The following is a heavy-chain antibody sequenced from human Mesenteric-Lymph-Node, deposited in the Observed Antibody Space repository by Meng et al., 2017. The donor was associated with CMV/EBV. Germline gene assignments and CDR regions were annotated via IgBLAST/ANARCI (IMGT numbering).Heavy chain of an antibody. CDR3: ARHQRWLKSEGGFNY. Sequence: VRRQRGGAGLLKPSETLSLTCAFDGGSFSGYYWSWIRQPPGKGLEWIGEINHSGSTNYNPSLKSRVTISVDTSKNQFSLKLSSVTAADTAVYYCARHQRWLKSEGGFNYWGQGTLVTVSS. CDR2: INHSGST. V-gene: IGHV4-34*01. D-gene: IGHD4-23*01. J-gene: IGHJ4*02. CDR1: GGSFSGYY.